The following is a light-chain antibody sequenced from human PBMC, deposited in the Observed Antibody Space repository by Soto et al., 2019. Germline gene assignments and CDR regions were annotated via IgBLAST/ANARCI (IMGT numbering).Light chain of an antibody. CDR1: ESVSSTS. Sequence: DIVLTQSPGTLSLSPGERATLSCRASESVSSTSLAWYQLHPGQAPRLLMYGVSSRATGIPDRFSGSGSGTDFTLTINRLEPEDFAVYFCQHYDNSVWTFGQGTKVEIK. V-gene: IGKV3-20*01. J-gene: IGKJ1*01. CDR3: QHYDNSVWT. CDR2: GVS.